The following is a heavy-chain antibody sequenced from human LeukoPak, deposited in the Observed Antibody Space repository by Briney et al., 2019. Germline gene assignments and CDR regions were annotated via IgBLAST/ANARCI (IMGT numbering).Heavy chain of an antibody. CDR2: ISGSGGAGT. Sequence: GGSLRLSCAGSGFTFSSYAMSWVRQAPGRGLEWVSTISGSGGAGTYYADSVKGRFTVSRDNSRNTLYLPMNSLRAEDTAVYYCVKDRGGSPFYGMDVWGQGTTVTVSS. D-gene: IGHD1-26*01. CDR1: GFTFSSYA. CDR3: VKDRGGSPFYGMDV. J-gene: IGHJ6*02. V-gene: IGHV3-23*01.